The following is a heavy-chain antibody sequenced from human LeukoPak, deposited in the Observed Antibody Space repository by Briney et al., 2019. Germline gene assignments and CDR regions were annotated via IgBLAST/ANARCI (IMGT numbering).Heavy chain of an antibody. CDR2: ISPDGSST. Sequence: GGSLRLSCGASGFTFSSYWMHWVRQAPGKGLVWVSRISPDGSSTSYADSVKGRFTISRDNAKNTLDLQMNSLRAEGAAVYYCARGYYGSSFGYWGQGTLVTVSS. CDR1: GFTFSSYW. CDR3: ARGYYGSSFGY. V-gene: IGHV3-74*01. D-gene: IGHD3-10*01. J-gene: IGHJ4*02.